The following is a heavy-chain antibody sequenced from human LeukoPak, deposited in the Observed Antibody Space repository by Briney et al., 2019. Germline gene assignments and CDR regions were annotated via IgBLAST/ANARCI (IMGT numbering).Heavy chain of an antibody. CDR3: ARGPANYYGSGSYGY. J-gene: IGHJ4*02. CDR2: MNPNSGNT. D-gene: IGHD3-10*01. V-gene: IGHV1-8*01. CDR1: GYTFTSYD. Sequence: ASVKISCKAPGYTFTSYDINWVRQATGQGLEWMGWMNPNSGNTGYAQKFQGRVTMTRNTSISTAYMELSSLRSEDTAVYYCARGPANYYGSGSYGYWGQGTLVTVSS.